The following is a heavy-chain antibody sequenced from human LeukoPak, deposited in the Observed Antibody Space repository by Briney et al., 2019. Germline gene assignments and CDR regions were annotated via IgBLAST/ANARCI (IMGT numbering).Heavy chain of an antibody. V-gene: IGHV3-23*05. J-gene: IGHJ4*02. CDR2: IDSSGSST. CDR1: GFTFSNYA. D-gene: IGHD1-26*01. Sequence: QPGGSLRLSCAASGFTFSNYAMNWVRQAPGKGLEWVSAIDSSGSSTYYADSVEGRFTISRDNSKNTMYLRMNSLRAEDTAVYYCARVFVSHTKDGRFDYWGQGTLVTVSS. CDR3: ARVFVSHTKDGRFDY.